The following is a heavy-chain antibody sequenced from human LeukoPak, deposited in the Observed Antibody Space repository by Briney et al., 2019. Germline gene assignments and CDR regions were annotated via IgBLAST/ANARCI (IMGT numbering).Heavy chain of an antibody. CDR2: INTNTGNL. Sequence: GASVKVSCKASGYTFTGYYMHWVRQAPGQGLEWMGWINTNTGNLTYAQGFTGRFVFSLDTSVSTAYLQISSLKAEDTAVYYCARDGIAAAGTVSWFDPWGQGTLVTVSS. D-gene: IGHD6-13*01. CDR1: GYTFTGYY. CDR3: ARDGIAAAGTVSWFDP. J-gene: IGHJ5*02. V-gene: IGHV7-4-1*02.